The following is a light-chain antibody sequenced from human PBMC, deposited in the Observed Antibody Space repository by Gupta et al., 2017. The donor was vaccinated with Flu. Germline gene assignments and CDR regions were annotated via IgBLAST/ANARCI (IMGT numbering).Light chain of an antibody. CDR1: QSVSNNY. V-gene: IGKV3-20*01. CDR2: GAS. Sequence: ERATLSSRASQSVSNNYLAWYQQRPGQAPRLLIYGASNRATYIPVKFTGSGSGTDFTLIISSLEPEDFAVYYCQQYGSFPTTFGQGTKLEI. CDR3: QQYGSFPTT. J-gene: IGKJ2*01.